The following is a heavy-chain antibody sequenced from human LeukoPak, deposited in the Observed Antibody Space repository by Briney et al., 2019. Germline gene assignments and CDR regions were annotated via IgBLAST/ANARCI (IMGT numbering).Heavy chain of an antibody. Sequence: PGGSLRLSCTASGLTFSNYATTWVRQAPGKGLEWVSSITGSGRGTYYADSVKGRFSVSRDNSQNTVFLHTNSLRADDTALYYCSKDPNGDYVGAFDMWGPGTMVTVSS. V-gene: IGHV3-23*01. CDR3: SKDPNGDYVGAFDM. CDR1: GLTFSNYA. D-gene: IGHD4-17*01. CDR2: ITGSGRGT. J-gene: IGHJ3*02.